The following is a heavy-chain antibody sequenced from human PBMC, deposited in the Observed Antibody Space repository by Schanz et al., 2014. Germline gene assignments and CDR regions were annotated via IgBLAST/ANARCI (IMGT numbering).Heavy chain of an antibody. CDR2: ITGSGDTT. D-gene: IGHD3-3*01. Sequence: EVQLVESGGGLVQPGGSLRLSCAASGFTFSNYAMTWVRQAPGKGLEWVSGITGSGDTTYNADSVKGRFTISRDNSKNTLYLQMNSLRAEDTAVYYCARYGFRKFGVVYGLAVWGQGTTVTVSS. CDR3: ARYGFRKFGVVYGLAV. CDR1: GFTFSNYA. V-gene: IGHV3-23*04. J-gene: IGHJ6*02.